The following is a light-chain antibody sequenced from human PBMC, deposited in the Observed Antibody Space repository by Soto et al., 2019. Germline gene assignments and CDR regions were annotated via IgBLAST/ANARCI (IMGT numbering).Light chain of an antibody. Sequence: QSVLTQPPSVSGAPGQRVTISCTGSSSNIGAGYDVHWYQQLPGTAPKLLIYVNSNRPSGVPDRFSGSKSGTSASLAITGLQADDEADYYCQSYASGLSGSVFGGGTKLTVL. CDR1: SSNIGAGYD. CDR3: QSYASGLSGSV. J-gene: IGLJ2*01. V-gene: IGLV1-40*01. CDR2: VNS.